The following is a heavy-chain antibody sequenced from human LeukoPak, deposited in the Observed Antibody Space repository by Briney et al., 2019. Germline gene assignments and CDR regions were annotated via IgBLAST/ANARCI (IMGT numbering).Heavy chain of an antibody. J-gene: IGHJ3*02. Sequence: PSQTLSLTCTVSGGSISSGDSYWSWIRQLPGKGLEWIGYIYYSGTTYYNPSLKSRLTISVDTSKNQFSLKLSSVTAADTAVYYCARNGYCSGGSCYSNNAFDIWGQGTMVTVSS. CDR2: IYYSGTT. CDR3: ARNGYCSGGSCYSNNAFDI. CDR1: GGSISSGDSY. V-gene: IGHV4-31*03. D-gene: IGHD2-15*01.